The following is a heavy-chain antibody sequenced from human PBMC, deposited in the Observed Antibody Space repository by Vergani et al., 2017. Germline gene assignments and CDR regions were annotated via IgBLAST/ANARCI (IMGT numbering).Heavy chain of an antibody. D-gene: IGHD2-15*01. CDR1: GFTVSANH. CDR2: IYSDATT. Sequence: EVQLVQSGGGLVQPGGSLRLSCAASGFTVSANHMSWVRQAPGKGLEWVSIIYSDATTYYTDSVKGRFTVSRDNSKNTLHLQMNSLRAEDTAVYYCARGVEARWSRGLVDCWGQGTLVTVSS. V-gene: IGHV3-66*01. CDR3: ARGVEARWSRGLVDC. J-gene: IGHJ4*02.